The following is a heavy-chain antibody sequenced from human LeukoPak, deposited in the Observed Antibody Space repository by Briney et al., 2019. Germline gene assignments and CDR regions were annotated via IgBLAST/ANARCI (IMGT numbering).Heavy chain of an antibody. CDR3: ARDERSYATGSNDY. CDR2: INWNGGST. J-gene: IGHJ4*02. CDR1: GFTFDDYG. D-gene: IGHD1-14*01. Sequence: PGGSLRLSCAASGFTFDDYGMSWVRQAPGKGLEWVSGINWNGGSTGYADSVKGRFTISRDNAKNSLYLQMNSLRTEDTAVYYCARDERSYATGSNDYWGQGTLVTVSS. V-gene: IGHV3-20*04.